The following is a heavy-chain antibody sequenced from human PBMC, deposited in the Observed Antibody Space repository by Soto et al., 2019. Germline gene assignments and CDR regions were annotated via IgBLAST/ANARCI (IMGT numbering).Heavy chain of an antibody. J-gene: IGHJ4*02. D-gene: IGHD5-18*01. CDR2: ISGSGGST. V-gene: IGHV3-23*01. CDR3: AKGGGYSYGYDYAY. Sequence: GGSLRLSCAASGFTFSSYAMSWVRQAPGKGLEWVSAISGSGGSTYYADSVKGRFTISRDNSKNTLYLQMNSLRAEDTAVYYCAKGGGYSYGYDYAYWGQGTLVTVS. CDR1: GFTFSSYA.